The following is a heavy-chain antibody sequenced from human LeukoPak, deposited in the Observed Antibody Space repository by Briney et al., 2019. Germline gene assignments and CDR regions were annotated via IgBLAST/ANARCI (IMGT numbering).Heavy chain of an antibody. CDR3: AKGHDDGRWPYYFDY. CDR2: ISYDGSNK. D-gene: IGHD4-17*01. V-gene: IGHV3-30-3*01. J-gene: IGHJ4*02. Sequence: GGSLRLSCAASGFTFSSYAMHWVRQAPGKGLEWVAVISYDGSNKYYADSVKGRFTISRDNSKNTLYLQMNSLRAEDTAVYYCAKGHDDGRWPYYFDYWGQGTLVTVSS. CDR1: GFTFSSYA.